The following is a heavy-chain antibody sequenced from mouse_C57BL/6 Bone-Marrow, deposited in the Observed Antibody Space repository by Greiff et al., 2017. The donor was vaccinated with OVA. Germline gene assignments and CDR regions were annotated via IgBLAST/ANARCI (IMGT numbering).Heavy chain of an antibody. V-gene: IGHV1-50*01. CDR1: GYTFTSYW. Sequence: VQLQQPGAELVKPGASVKLSCKASGYTFTSYWMQWVKQRPGQGLEWIGEIDPSDSYTNYNQKFKGKATLTVDTSSSTAYMQLSSLTSEDSAVYYCAGLDGYYEAWFAYWGQGTLVTVSA. CDR2: IDPSDSYT. CDR3: AGLDGYYEAWFAY. J-gene: IGHJ3*01. D-gene: IGHD2-3*01.